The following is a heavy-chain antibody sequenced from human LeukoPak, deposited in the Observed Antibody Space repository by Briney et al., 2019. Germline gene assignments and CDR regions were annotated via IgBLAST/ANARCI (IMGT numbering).Heavy chain of an antibody. CDR1: GFTFSSYA. J-gene: IGHJ4*02. D-gene: IGHD6-19*01. CDR2: ISYDGSNK. V-gene: IGHV3-30-3*01. CDR3: AREQWLALDY. Sequence: GGSLRLSCAASGFTFSSYAMHWVRQAPGKGLEWVAVISYDGSNKYYADSVKGRFTISRDNSKNTLYLQMNSLRAEDTAVYYCAREQWLALDYWGQGTLVTVS.